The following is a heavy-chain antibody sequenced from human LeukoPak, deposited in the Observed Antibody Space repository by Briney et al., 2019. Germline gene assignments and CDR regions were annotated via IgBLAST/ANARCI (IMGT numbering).Heavy chain of an antibody. J-gene: IGHJ4*02. V-gene: IGHV4-59*01. Sequence: WETLSLTCAVSGGPISSYYWSWIRQPPGKGLEWIGCIYSSGSTNYNPPLKSRVPISVDTSKTQFPLTLSSVTAADTAVYYCSSGGYYSGSWGQGTLVTVSS. CDR1: GGPISSYY. D-gene: IGHD3-10*01. CDR3: SSGGYYSGS. CDR2: IYSSGST.